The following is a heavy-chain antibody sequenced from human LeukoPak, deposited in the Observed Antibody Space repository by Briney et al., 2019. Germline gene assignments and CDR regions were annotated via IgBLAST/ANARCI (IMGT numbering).Heavy chain of an antibody. CDR2: ISYDGSNK. D-gene: IGHD2-2*03. Sequence: GGSLRLSCAASGFTFSSYAMHWVRQAPGKGLEWVAVISYDGSNKYYADSVKGRFTISRDNSKNTLYLQMNSLRDEDTAVYYCARDGYCSSTSCYGYYYGMDVWGQGTTVTVSS. V-gene: IGHV3-30-3*01. CDR3: ARDGYCSSTSCYGYYYGMDV. J-gene: IGHJ6*02. CDR1: GFTFSSYA.